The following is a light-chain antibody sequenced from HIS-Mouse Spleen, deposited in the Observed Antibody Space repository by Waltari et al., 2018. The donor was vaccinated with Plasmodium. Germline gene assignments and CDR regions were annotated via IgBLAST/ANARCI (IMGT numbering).Light chain of an antibody. CDR1: ALPKKY. Sequence: SYELTQPPSVSVSPGQTARITCSGDALPKKYAYWYQQKSGQAPVLVIYEDSKRPSWIPGSCSGSSSGTKATLNMSGAQVEDGADYVWYSTDRRGNQRVVGGGTKLTVL. V-gene: IGLV3-10*01. J-gene: IGLJ2*01. CDR2: EDS. CDR3: YSTDRRGNQRV.